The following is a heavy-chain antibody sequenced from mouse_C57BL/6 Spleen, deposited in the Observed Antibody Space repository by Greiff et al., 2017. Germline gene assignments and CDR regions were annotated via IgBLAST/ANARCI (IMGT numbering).Heavy chain of an antibody. V-gene: IGHV5-17*01. CDR1: GFTFSDYG. CDR2: ISSGSSTI. J-gene: IGHJ2*01. Sequence: VQLKESGGGLVKPGGSLKLSCAASGFTFSDYGMHWVRQAPEKGLEWVAYISSGSSTIYYADTVKGRFTISRDNAKNTLFLQMTSLRSEDTAMYYCARGFNYYGSSYVDYWGQGTTLTVSS. CDR3: ARGFNYYGSSYVDY. D-gene: IGHD1-1*01.